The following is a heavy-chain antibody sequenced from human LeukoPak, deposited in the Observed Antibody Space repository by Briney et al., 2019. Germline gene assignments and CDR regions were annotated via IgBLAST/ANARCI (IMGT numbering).Heavy chain of an antibody. CDR2: IYSSGST. CDR3: ASYHLYDSSGYYSD. D-gene: IGHD3-22*01. Sequence: PSETLSLTCTVSGGSISSYYWSWIRQPAGKGLEWIGRIYSSGSTDYNPSLKSRVTISVDTSKNQFSLKLSSVTAADTAVYYCASYHLYDSSGYYSDWGQGTLVTVSS. CDR1: GGSISSYY. V-gene: IGHV4-4*07. J-gene: IGHJ4*02.